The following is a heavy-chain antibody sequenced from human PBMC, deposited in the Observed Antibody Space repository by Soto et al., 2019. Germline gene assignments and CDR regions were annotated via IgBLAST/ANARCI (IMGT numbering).Heavy chain of an antibody. CDR1: GGTISNSGYY. CDR3: ARDVVLVPAAIIYYGMDV. D-gene: IGHD2-2*01. J-gene: IGHJ6*02. CDR2: IYYSGST. V-gene: IGHV4-30-4*08. Sequence: PSVTKSLTCTVSGGTISNSGYYWSWKRKPPGKGLEWIGCIYYSGSTYYNPSLKSRVTISVDTSKNQFSLKLSSVTAADTAVYYCARDVVLVPAAIIYYGMDVWGQGTTVTVSS.